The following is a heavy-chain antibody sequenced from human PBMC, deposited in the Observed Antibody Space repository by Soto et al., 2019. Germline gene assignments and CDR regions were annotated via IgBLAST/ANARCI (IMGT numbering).Heavy chain of an antibody. V-gene: IGHV3-23*01. D-gene: IGHD3-22*01. CDR3: AKSEYYYDSSGYPS. CDR1: GFTFSSYA. Sequence: EVQLLESGGGLVQPGGSLSLSCAASGFTFSSYAMSWVRQAPGKGLEWVSAISGSGGSTYYADSVKGRYTISRDNSKNTLYLQMNSLRADDTAVYYCAKSEYYYDSSGYPSWGQGTLVTVSS. J-gene: IGHJ4*02. CDR2: ISGSGGST.